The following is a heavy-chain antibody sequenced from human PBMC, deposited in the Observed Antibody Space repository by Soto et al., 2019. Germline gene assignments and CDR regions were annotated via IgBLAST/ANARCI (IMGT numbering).Heavy chain of an antibody. CDR1: GFTFSSFG. Sequence: VQLEESGGGVVQPGRSLRLSCAASGFTFSSFGMHWVRQAPGKGLEWVAIISSDGNNKYYADSVKGRFTISSNNSKNTLYLIMNNLRAEDTAIYYCAKVGYCSGGSRYSDDAFDIWGQGAMVPVSS. CDR2: ISSDGNNK. J-gene: IGHJ3*02. V-gene: IGHV3-30*18. CDR3: AKVGYCSGGSRYSDDAFDI. D-gene: IGHD2-15*01.